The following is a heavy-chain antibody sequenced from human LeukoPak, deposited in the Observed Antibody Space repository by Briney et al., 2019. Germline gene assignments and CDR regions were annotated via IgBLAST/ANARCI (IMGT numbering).Heavy chain of an antibody. D-gene: IGHD1-26*01. CDR1: GFTFSSYG. CDR3: ALTGGSSNY. J-gene: IGHJ4*02. V-gene: IGHV3-30*03. CDR2: ISYDGSNK. Sequence: GRSLRLSCAASGFTFSSYGMHWVRQAPGKGLEWVAVISYDGSNKYYADSVKGRFTISRDNSKNTLYLQMNSLRAEDTAAYYCALTGGSSNYWGQGTLVTVSS.